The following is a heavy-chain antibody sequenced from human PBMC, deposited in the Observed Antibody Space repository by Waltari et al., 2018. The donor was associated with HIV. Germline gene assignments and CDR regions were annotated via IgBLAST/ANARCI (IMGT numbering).Heavy chain of an antibody. Sequence: QVQLVQSGAEVKKPESSVKVSCKASGGTFSSYAISWVRQAHGQGLEWMGGIIPICGTANYAKKVQGRVTITADESTSTAYMELSSLRSEDTAVYYCARDRRVGAGDAFDIWGQGTMVTVSS. CDR3: ARDRRVGAGDAFDI. D-gene: IGHD1-26*01. CDR1: GGTFSSYA. CDR2: IIPICGTA. V-gene: IGHV1-69*12. J-gene: IGHJ3*02.